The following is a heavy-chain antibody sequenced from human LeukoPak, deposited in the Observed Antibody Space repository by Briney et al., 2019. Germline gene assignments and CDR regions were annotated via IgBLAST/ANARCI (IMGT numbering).Heavy chain of an antibody. Sequence: ASVKVSCKASGYTFTAYYIHWLRQAPGQGPEGMGWIKPESGSSHYAQKFQGRVTMTRDTSSNSAYMDLTSLQSDHTALHYCARARVPIAVAGLYYFDSWGQGALATVSS. D-gene: IGHD6-19*01. CDR1: GYTFTAYY. CDR3: ARARVPIAVAGLYYFDS. V-gene: IGHV1-2*02. CDR2: IKPESGSS. J-gene: IGHJ4*02.